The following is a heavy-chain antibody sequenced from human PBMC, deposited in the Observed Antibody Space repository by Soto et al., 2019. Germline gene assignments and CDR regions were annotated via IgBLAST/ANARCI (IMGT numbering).Heavy chain of an antibody. CDR3: ARHAPQDIVLVPAALKNYYYYGMDV. CDR2: IYYSGST. CDR1: GGSISSSTYY. Sequence: SETLSLTCTVSGGSISSSTYYWGWIRQPPGPGLEWIGSIYYSGSTYYNTTLKNQVTISVDTSKNQFSLKLSSMTAADTAVYYCARHAPQDIVLVPAALKNYYYYGMDVWGQGTTVT. J-gene: IGHJ6*02. D-gene: IGHD2-2*01. V-gene: IGHV4-39*01.